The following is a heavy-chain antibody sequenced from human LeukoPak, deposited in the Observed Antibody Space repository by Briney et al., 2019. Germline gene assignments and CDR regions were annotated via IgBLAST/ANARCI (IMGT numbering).Heavy chain of an antibody. J-gene: IGHJ5*02. Sequence: ASVKVSCKASGGTFSSYAISWVRQAPGQRLEWMGWINAGNGNTKYSQEFQGRVTITRDTSASTAYMELSSLRSEDMAVYYCARDLSLGYCSGGSCYSAGGWFDPWGQGTLVTVSS. V-gene: IGHV1-3*03. CDR1: GGTFSSYA. CDR2: INAGNGNT. CDR3: ARDLSLGYCSGGSCYSAGGWFDP. D-gene: IGHD2-15*01.